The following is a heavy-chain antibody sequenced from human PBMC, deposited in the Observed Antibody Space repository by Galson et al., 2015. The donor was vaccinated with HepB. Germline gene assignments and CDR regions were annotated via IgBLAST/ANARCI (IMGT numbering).Heavy chain of an antibody. CDR2: IYHSGST. V-gene: IGHV4-30-2*01. D-gene: IGHD3-10*01. CDR3: ARFRGYYYGSGSFRGEDDAFDI. J-gene: IGHJ3*02. Sequence: TLSLTCAVSGGSISSGGYSWSWIRQPPGKGLEWIGYIYHSGSTYYNPSLKSRVTISVDRSKNQFSLKLSSVTAADTAVYYCARFRGYYYGSGSFRGEDDAFDIWGQGTMVTVSS. CDR1: GGSISSGGYS.